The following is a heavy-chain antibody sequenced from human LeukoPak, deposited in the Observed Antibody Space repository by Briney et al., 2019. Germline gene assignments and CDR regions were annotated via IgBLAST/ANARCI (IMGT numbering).Heavy chain of an antibody. Sequence: GGSLRLSCAASGFTVSSNYMSWVRQAPGKGLEWVSVIYSGGSTYYADSVKGRFTISRDNSKNTLYLQMNSLRAEDTAVYYCARGRGGNMVRGVIGYYYYYMDVWGKGTTVTISS. J-gene: IGHJ6*03. CDR2: IYSGGST. CDR1: GFTVSSNY. V-gene: IGHV3-66*01. D-gene: IGHD3-10*01. CDR3: ARGRGGNMVRGVIGYYYYYMDV.